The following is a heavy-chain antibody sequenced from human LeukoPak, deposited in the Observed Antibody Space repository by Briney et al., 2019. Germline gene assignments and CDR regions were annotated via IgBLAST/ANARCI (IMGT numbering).Heavy chain of an antibody. Sequence: SETLSLTCAVYGGSFSGYYWSWIRQPPGKGLEWIGEINHSGSTNYNPSLKSRVTISVDTSKNQFSLKLSSVTAADTAVYYCAIQNCSGGSCYSYYYYGMDVWGQGTTVTVSS. D-gene: IGHD2-15*01. CDR2: INHSGST. J-gene: IGHJ6*02. CDR3: AIQNCSGGSCYSYYYYGMDV. V-gene: IGHV4-34*01. CDR1: GGSFSGYY.